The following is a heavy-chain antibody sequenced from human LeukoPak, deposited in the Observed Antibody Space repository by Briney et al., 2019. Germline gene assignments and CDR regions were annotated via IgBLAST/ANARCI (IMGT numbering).Heavy chain of an antibody. CDR1: GYTFTGYY. D-gene: IGHD1-26*01. J-gene: IGHJ4*02. V-gene: IGHV1-2*02. Sequence: GASVKVSCKASGYTFTGYYMHWGRQAPGQGLEGRGWINPNSGGTNYAQKFQGRVTMTRDTSISTAYMELSRLRSDDTAVYYCARDREWGSYLHYFDYWGQGTLVTVSS. CDR2: INPNSGGT. CDR3: ARDREWGSYLHYFDY.